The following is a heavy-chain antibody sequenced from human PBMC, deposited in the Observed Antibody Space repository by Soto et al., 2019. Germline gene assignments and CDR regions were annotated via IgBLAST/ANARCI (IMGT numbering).Heavy chain of an antibody. D-gene: IGHD3-16*01. CDR2: ISADSGEA. Sequence: QIRLEQSVSEVRKPGASVTVSCKASGYTFRSYGVTWERQAPGQGLEWLGWISADSGEATYAESLKDRLTLTAAASAMTAFMELQSLRSVVTAVYYCSRAISRTCAKSWVDAWGQGTLVTVSS. CDR1: GYTFRSYG. CDR3: SRAISRTCAKSWVDA. V-gene: IGHV1-18*01. J-gene: IGHJ5*02.